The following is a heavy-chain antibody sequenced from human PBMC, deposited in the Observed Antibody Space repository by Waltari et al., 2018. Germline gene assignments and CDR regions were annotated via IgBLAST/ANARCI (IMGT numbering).Heavy chain of an antibody. CDR1: GFTFRDYW. CDR3: ARVEHDAFDI. CDR2: IKKDGSTK. Sequence: EVKVVESGGDLVQPGGSLRLSCAAAGFTFRDYWQGWVRQAPGKGLEWVANIKKDGSTKYYVDSVKGRFTISRDNAKDSLFLQMNSLRAEDTAVYYCARVEHDAFDIWGQGTMVTVSS. J-gene: IGHJ3*02. V-gene: IGHV3-7*01.